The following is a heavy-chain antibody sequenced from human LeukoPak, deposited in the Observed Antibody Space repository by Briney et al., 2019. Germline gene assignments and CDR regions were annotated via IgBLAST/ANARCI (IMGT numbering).Heavy chain of an antibody. CDR3: ARDGCSSTSCPGY. Sequence: GGSLRLSCAASGFTFSNAWMSWVRQAPGRGLEWVGRVKSKSDSGTTDYAAPVKGRFTISRDDSKNTLYLQMDSLKTEDTAVYYCARDGCSSTSCPGYWGQGTLVTVSS. V-gene: IGHV3-15*01. CDR1: GFTFSNAW. D-gene: IGHD2-2*01. J-gene: IGHJ4*02. CDR2: VKSKSDSGTT.